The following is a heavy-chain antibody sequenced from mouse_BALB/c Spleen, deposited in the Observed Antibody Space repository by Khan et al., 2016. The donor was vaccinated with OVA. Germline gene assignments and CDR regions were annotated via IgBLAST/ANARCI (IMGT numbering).Heavy chain of an antibody. D-gene: IGHD2-3*01. CDR2: ILPGSGST. CDR3: ARVEVIYDGYYHFAGFPY. V-gene: IGHV1-9*01. CDR1: GYTFSSYW. J-gene: IGHJ3*01. Sequence: QVQLKQSGAELMKPGASVKISCKAPGYTFSSYWLDWVKQRPGHGLEWIGEILPGSGSTKYNEKFKGKATFTADTSSNTAYMPLFSLTSEDSAVYSCARVEVIYDGYYHFAGFPYWGQGTLVTVSA.